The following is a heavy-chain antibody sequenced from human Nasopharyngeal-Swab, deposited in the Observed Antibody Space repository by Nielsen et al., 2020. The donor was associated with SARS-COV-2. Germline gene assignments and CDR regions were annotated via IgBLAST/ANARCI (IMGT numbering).Heavy chain of an antibody. Sequence: GESLKISCAASGFTFSSYSMNWVRQAPGKGLEWFSYISSSSSTIYYADSVKGRFTISRDNAKNSLYLQMNSLRAEDTAVYYCAGGYCSGGSCYPTPPYYYYGMDVWGKGTTVTVSS. J-gene: IGHJ6*04. CDR1: GFTFSSYS. CDR3: AGGYCSGGSCYPTPPYYYYGMDV. D-gene: IGHD2-15*01. CDR2: ISSSSSTI. V-gene: IGHV3-48*04.